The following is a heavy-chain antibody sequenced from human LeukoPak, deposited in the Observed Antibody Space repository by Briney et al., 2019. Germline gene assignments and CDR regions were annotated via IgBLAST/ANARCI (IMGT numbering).Heavy chain of an antibody. CDR3: AREGGSYRPLDY. CDR1: GGSISAYY. D-gene: IGHD3-16*02. J-gene: IGHJ4*02. Sequence: SETLSLTCSVSGGSISAYYWSWIRQPAGKGLEWIGRVYRTGNTNYNPSLQSRVTMSVDTSKNQISLRLRSVTAADTAVYYCAREGGSYRPLDYSGQGTLVTVSS. CDR2: VYRTGNT. V-gene: IGHV4-4*07.